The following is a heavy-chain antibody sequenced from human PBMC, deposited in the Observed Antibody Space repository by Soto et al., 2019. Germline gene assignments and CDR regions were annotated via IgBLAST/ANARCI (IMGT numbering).Heavy chain of an antibody. J-gene: IGHJ5*02. V-gene: IGHV4-39*01. CDR3: ARRPEHYDNIWGNYRYTAWFDP. D-gene: IGHD3-16*02. Sequence: PSETLSLTCAVSGVSISSTSYYWGWIRQSPGKGLEWIGNIHSSGGTYYNPSLKNRVTISVDTSKNEISLKMSPLTAADTAVYYCARRPEHYDNIWGNYRYTAWFDPWGQGALVTVSS. CDR2: IHSSGGT. CDR1: GVSISSTSYY.